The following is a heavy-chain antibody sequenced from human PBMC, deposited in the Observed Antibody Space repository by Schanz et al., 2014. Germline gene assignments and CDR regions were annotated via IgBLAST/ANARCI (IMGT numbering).Heavy chain of an antibody. CDR1: GFNFITFA. D-gene: IGHD3-10*01. CDR3: ARAPPLVRGIAGWFGP. J-gene: IGHJ5*02. CDR2: IGGDASRT. Sequence: EVHLVESGGGLVQPGGSLRLSCAASGFNFITFAMSWVRQAPGKGPEWVSAIGGDASRTYYADSVKGRFTISRDNSKSTLYPQINGRRADDTAVYYCARAPPLVRGIAGWFGPWGQGSLVTVSS. V-gene: IGHV3-23*04.